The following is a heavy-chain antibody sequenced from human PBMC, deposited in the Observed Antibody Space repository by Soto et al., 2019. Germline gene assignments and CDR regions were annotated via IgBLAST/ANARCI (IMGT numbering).Heavy chain of an antibody. D-gene: IGHD3-22*01. CDR2: IWYDGRDK. V-gene: IGHV3-33*01. CDR3: VSGYGYVDT. Sequence: QVQLVESGGGVVQPGRSLRLSCAASGITFSNYGTHWVRQAPGKGLEWVAVIWYDGRDKYYADSVKGRFTISRDNSKNTLYLQMNSLTADDTAVYYCVSGYGYVDTWGQGTLVTVSS. CDR1: GITFSNYG. J-gene: IGHJ5*02.